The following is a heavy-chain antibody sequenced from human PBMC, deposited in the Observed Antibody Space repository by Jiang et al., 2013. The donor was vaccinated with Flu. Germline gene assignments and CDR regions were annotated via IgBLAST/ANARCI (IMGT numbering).Heavy chain of an antibody. CDR3: ARHEATIFGEFHYGMDV. J-gene: IGHJ6*02. V-gene: IGHV4-39*01. CDR2: VFYTGST. D-gene: IGHD3-3*01. CDR1: GDSFTSSIHY. Sequence: PGLVKPSETLSLTCTVSGDSFTSSIHYWGWIRQPPGKGLEWIGSVFYTGSTYYNPSLKSRITISVDRSKTQFSLKLSSVTAADTAVYYCARHEATIFGEFHYGMDVWGQGTTVTVSS.